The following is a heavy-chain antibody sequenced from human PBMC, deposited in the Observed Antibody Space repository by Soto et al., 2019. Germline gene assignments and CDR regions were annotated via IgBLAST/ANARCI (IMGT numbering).Heavy chain of an antibody. CDR1: GFTFSSYA. Sequence: PGGSLRLSCAASGFTFSSYAMSWVRQAPGKGPEWVSAISGSGDNTFYAESVRGRFTISRDNSKNALYLQMNSLRAEDMAVYYCAKNPRPAAGTNYYDYWGQGTQVTVYS. CDR3: AKNPRPAAGTNYYDY. D-gene: IGHD6-13*01. V-gene: IGHV3-23*01. CDR2: ISGSGDNT. J-gene: IGHJ4*02.